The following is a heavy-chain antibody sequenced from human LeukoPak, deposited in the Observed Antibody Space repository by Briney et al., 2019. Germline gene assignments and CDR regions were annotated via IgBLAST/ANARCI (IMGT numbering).Heavy chain of an antibody. J-gene: IGHJ4*02. D-gene: IGHD6-13*01. CDR2: ISYDGSNK. V-gene: IGHV3-30*04. CDR1: GFTFSSYA. CDR3: ARDRIAAADY. Sequence: GGSLRLCCAASGFTFSSYAMHWVRQAPGKGLEWVAVISYDGSNKYYADSVKGRFTISRDNSKNTLYLQMNSLRAEDTAVYYCARDRIAAADYWGQGTLVTVSS.